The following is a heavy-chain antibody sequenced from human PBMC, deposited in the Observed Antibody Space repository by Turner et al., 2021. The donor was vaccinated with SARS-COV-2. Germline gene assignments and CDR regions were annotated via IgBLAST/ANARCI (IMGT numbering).Heavy chain of an antibody. J-gene: IGHJ4*02. D-gene: IGHD2-15*01. CDR1: GFTVSSNY. V-gene: IGHV3-53*01. CDR2: IYSGGST. Sequence: EVQLVESGGGLIQPGGSLRLSCAASGFTVSSNYMSWVRQAPGKGLEWVSVIYSGGSTFYADSVKGLFTISRDNSKNTLYLQMNSLRAEDTAVYYCARDLGGLRFDYWGQGTLVTVSS. CDR3: ARDLGGLRFDY.